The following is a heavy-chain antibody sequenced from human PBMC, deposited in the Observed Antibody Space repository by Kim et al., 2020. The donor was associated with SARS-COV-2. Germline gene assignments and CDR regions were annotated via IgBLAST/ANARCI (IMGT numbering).Heavy chain of an antibody. J-gene: IGHJ6*02. Sequence: GGSLRLSCAASGFTFSSYSMNWVRQAPGKGLEWVSSISSSSSYIYYADSVKGRFTISRDNAKNSLYLQMNSLRAEDTAVYYCARDGYGDYSTHPQNYYGMDVWGQGTTVTVSS. CDR3: ARDGYGDYSTHPQNYYGMDV. CDR2: ISSSSSYI. CDR1: GFTFSSYS. D-gene: IGHD4-17*01. V-gene: IGHV3-21*01.